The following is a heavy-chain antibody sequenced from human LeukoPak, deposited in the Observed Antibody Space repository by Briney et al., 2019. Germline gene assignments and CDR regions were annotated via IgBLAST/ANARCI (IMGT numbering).Heavy chain of an antibody. V-gene: IGHV3-21*01. D-gene: IGHD3-22*01. CDR2: ISSSSSYI. CDR3: ARERFLLPPHDAFDI. Sequence: GGSLRLSCAASGFTFSSYSMNWVRQAPGKGLEWVSSISSSSSYIYYADSVKGRFTISRDNAKNSLYLQMNSLRAEDTAVYYCARERFLLPPHDAFDIWGQGTVVTVSS. J-gene: IGHJ3*02. CDR1: GFTFSSYS.